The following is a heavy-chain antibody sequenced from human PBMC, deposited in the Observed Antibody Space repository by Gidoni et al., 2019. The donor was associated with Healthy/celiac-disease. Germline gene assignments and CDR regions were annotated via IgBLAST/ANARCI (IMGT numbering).Heavy chain of an antibody. CDR1: GFTFDDYA. Sequence: EVQLVESGGGLVQPGRSLRLSCAASGFTFDDYAMHWVRQSPGKGLEWVSGISWNSGSIGYADSVKGRFTISRDNAKNSLYLQMNSLRAEDTALYYCAKDRGVAVYYYYMDVWGKGTTVTVSS. J-gene: IGHJ6*03. CDR3: AKDRGVAVYYYYMDV. D-gene: IGHD6-19*01. V-gene: IGHV3-9*01. CDR2: ISWNSGSI.